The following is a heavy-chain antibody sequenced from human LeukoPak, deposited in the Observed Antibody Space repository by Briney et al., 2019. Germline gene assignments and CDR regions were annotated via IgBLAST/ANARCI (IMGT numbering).Heavy chain of an antibody. D-gene: IGHD1-26*01. CDR1: GGSISSSSYY. CDR3: ARAAGSRYPWDWFDP. CDR2: IYYSGST. J-gene: IGHJ5*02. V-gene: IGHV4-39*01. Sequence: PETLSLTCTVSGGSISSSSYYWGWIRQPPGKGLEWIGSIYYSGSTYYNPSLKSRVTISVDTSKNQFSLKLSSVTAADTAVCYCARAAGSRYPWDWFDPWGQGTLVTVSS.